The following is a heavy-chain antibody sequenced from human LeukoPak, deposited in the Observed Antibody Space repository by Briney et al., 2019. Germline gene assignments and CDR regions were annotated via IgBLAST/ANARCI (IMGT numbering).Heavy chain of an antibody. Sequence: GGSLRLSCAASGFTFSSYSMNWVRQAPGKGLEGVSSISSSSSYIYYADAVKGRFTISRVNAKNSLYLQMNSLRAEDTAVYYCARDPIVVVPTAMPEVDYWGQGTLVTVSS. V-gene: IGHV3-21*01. CDR2: ISSSSSYI. J-gene: IGHJ4*02. CDR3: ARDPIVVVPTAMPEVDY. CDR1: GFTFSSYS. D-gene: IGHD2-2*01.